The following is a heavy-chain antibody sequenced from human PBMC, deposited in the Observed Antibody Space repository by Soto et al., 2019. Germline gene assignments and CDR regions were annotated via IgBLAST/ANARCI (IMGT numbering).Heavy chain of an antibody. J-gene: IGHJ4*02. CDR2: ISGSGGST. Sequence: GGSLRLSCAASGFTFSSYSMSWVRQAPGKGLEWVSAISGSGGSTYYADSVKGRFTISRDNSKNTLYLQMNSLRAEDTAVYYCAKDLRGYCSGGSCSSDYWGQGTLVTVSS. CDR1: GFTFSSYS. D-gene: IGHD2-15*01. CDR3: AKDLRGYCSGGSCSSDY. V-gene: IGHV3-23*01.